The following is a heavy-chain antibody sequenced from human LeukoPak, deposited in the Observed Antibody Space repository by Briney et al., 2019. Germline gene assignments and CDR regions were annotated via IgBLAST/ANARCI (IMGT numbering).Heavy chain of an antibody. J-gene: IGHJ4*02. CDR2: ISYDGSNK. Sequence: GGSLRLSCAASGFTFSSYGMHWVRQAPGKGLEWVAVISYDGSNKYYADSVKGRFTISRDNSKKTLYLQMNSLRAEDTAVYYCASDHFDYWGQGTLVTVSS. CDR1: GFTFSSYG. V-gene: IGHV3-30*03. CDR3: ASDHFDY.